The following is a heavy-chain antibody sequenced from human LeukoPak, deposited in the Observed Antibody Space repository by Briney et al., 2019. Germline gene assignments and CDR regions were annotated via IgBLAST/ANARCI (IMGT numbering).Heavy chain of an antibody. V-gene: IGHV1-3*01. CDR3: ARGYCSGGSCLGAFDI. CDR1: GYTFTSYA. J-gene: IGHJ3*02. CDR2: INAGNGNT. D-gene: IGHD2-15*01. Sequence: ASVTVSCKASGYTFTSYAMHWVRQAPGQRLEWMGWINAGNGNTKYSQKFQGRVTITRDTSASTAYMELSSLRSEDTAVYYCARGYCSGGSCLGAFDIWGQGTMVTVSS.